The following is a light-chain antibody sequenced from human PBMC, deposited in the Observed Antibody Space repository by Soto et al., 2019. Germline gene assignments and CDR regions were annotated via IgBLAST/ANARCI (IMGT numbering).Light chain of an antibody. CDR2: AAS. J-gene: IGKJ1*01. CDR3: EQAYNTPRT. CDR1: QTIKNY. Sequence: DIQMTQSPSSLSASVGDRVTITCRASQTIKNYLNWFQQKPGQAPKVLIYAASSLQSGVPSRFSGSGSGTDFTLTISSLQPEDFATYYCEQAYNTPRTFGRGTKLEIK. V-gene: IGKV1-39*01.